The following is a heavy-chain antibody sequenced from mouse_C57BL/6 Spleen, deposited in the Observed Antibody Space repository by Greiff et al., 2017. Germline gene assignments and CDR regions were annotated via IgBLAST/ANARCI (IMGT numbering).Heavy chain of an antibody. CDR1: GYSITSGYY. D-gene: IGHD2-4*01. J-gene: IGHJ3*01. CDR2: ISYDGSN. V-gene: IGHV3-6*01. CDR3: ASYDYEFAY. Sequence: VQLQQPGPGLVKPSQSLSLTCSVTGYSITSGYYWNWIRQFPGNKLEWMGYISYDGSNNYNPSLKNRISITRDTSKNQFFLKLNSVTTEDTATYYCASYDYEFAYWGQGTLVTVSA.